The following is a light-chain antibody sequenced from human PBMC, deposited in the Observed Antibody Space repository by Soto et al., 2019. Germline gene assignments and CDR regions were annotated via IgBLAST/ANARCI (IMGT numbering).Light chain of an antibody. Sequence: QSALTQPASVSGSPGQSITISCTGTSNDVGSYTLVSWYQQHPGKAPKFIIYDVTKWPSGVPARFSGSKSGNTASLTISGLQADDEADYYCCSYAGSYTHVFGTGTKVTVL. CDR2: DVT. V-gene: IGLV2-23*02. J-gene: IGLJ1*01. CDR3: CSYAGSYTHV. CDR1: SNDVGSYTL.